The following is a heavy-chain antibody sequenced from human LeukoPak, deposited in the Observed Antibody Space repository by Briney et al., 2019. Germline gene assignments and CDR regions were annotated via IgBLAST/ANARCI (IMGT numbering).Heavy chain of an antibody. CDR1: GFTFSSYS. J-gene: IGHJ4*02. Sequence: PGGSLRLSRTASGFTFSSYSMNWVRQAPGKGLEWVSYISSSGSTIYYADSVKGRFTISRDNAKNSLYLQMNSLRAEDTAVYYCAKDRYTAMAYFDYWGQGTLVTVSS. V-gene: IGHV3-48*04. CDR2: ISSSGSTI. CDR3: AKDRYTAMAYFDY. D-gene: IGHD5-18*01.